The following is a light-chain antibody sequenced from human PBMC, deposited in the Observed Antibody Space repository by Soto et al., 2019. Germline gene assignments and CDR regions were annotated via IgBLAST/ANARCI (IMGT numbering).Light chain of an antibody. Sequence: QSVLTQPASVSGSPGQSITISCTGTGSDIGSYNLVSWYQHHPGKAPKFLIYEGTKRPSGVSSRFSGSKSANTASLTISGLQAEDEAYYYCCSYAGSSTYVFGTGTKVTVL. V-gene: IGLV2-23*01. J-gene: IGLJ1*01. CDR2: EGT. CDR1: GSDIGSYNL. CDR3: CSYAGSSTYV.